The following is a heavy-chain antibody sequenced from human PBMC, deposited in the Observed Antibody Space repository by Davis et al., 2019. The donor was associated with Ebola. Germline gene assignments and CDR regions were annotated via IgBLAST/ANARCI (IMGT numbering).Heavy chain of an antibody. J-gene: IGHJ4*02. CDR1: GFTFSSYA. D-gene: IGHD6-13*01. CDR3: ARDGGRDSWD. V-gene: IGHV3-30-3*01. CDR2: ISYDGSNK. Sequence: PGGSLRLSCAASGFTFSSYAMHWVRQAPGKGLEWVAVISYDGSNKYYADSVKGRFTISRDNSKNTLYLQMNSLRAEDTAVYYCARDGGRDSWDWGQGTLVTVSS.